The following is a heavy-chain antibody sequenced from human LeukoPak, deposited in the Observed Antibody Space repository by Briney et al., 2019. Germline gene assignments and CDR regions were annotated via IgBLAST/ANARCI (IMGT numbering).Heavy chain of an antibody. CDR2: ISGCRGRT. CDR1: VFTFSSYA. J-gene: IGHJ4*02. CDR3: AKFRGSEKTVIDC. D-gene: IGHD3-16*01. Sequence: GGSLRLSCAASVFTFSSYAISWVRQAPGKGVEGVSTISGCRGRTLYADSVKGRFTIYRDNSKNAVDVQLNSLRAEDTAVYYCAKFRGSEKTVIDCWGQGTVVSVS. V-gene: IGHV3-23*01.